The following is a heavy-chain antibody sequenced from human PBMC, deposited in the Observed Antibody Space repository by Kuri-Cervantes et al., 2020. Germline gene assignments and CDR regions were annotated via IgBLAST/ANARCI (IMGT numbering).Heavy chain of an antibody. D-gene: IGHD3-10*01. CDR1: GGSISSYY. V-gene: IGHV3-9*01. CDR2: ISWNSGII. CDR3: AKEGVVRGEMDV. Sequence: LSLTCTVSGGSISSYYWSWIRQPPGKGLEWVSGISWNSGIIGYADSVKGRFTISRDNAKNSLYLQMNSLRAEDTALYYCAKEGVVRGEMDVWGQGTTVTVSS. J-gene: IGHJ6*02.